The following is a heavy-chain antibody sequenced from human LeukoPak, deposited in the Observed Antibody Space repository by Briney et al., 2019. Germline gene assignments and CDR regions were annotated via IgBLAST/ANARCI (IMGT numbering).Heavy chain of an antibody. CDR3: ATSGTTGTWFDP. Sequence: ASVKVSCKVSGYTLTELSMHWVRQAPGKGLEWMGGFDPEDGETIYAQKFQGRVTMTEDTSTDTAYMELSSLRSEDTAVYYCATSGTTGTWFDPWGQGTLVTVSS. CDR1: GYTLTELS. J-gene: IGHJ5*02. D-gene: IGHD1-1*01. V-gene: IGHV1-24*01. CDR2: FDPEDGET.